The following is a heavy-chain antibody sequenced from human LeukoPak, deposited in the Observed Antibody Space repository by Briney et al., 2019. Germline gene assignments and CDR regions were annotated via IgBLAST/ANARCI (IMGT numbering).Heavy chain of an antibody. CDR1: GGSFSGYY. D-gene: IGHD6-19*01. CDR2: INHSGST. V-gene: IGHV4-34*01. J-gene: IGHJ4*02. Sequence: YPSETLSLTCAVYGGSFSGYYWSWIRQPPGKGLEWIGEINHSGSTNYNPSLKSRVTISVDTSKNQFSLKLSSVTAADTAVYYCARGLAVAIDYWGQGTLVTVSS. CDR3: ARGLAVAIDY.